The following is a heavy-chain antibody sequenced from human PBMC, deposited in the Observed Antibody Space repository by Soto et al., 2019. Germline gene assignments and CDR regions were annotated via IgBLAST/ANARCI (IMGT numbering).Heavy chain of an antibody. CDR2: INPNGGST. J-gene: IGHJ4*02. CDR1: GYTFIHYY. CDR3: ARSLLQGDF. D-gene: IGHD2-21*01. Sequence: QVQLVQSGAEVKKPGASVKVSCKASGYTFIHYYIHWLRQAPGQGLEWMAIINPNGGSTNYAQKFQGRVTVTSDTSTSTVSMELNSLGSDDTAVYFCARSLLQGDFWGQGTLVTVSS. V-gene: IGHV1-46*01.